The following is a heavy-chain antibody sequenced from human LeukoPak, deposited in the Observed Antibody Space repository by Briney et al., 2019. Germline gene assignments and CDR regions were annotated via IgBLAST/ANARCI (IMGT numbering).Heavy chain of an antibody. CDR2: IYVGGAT. Sequence: IYVGGATYYADSVKGRFTISRDNSENTLYLQMKSLRAEDTAVYYCARGDGYNFFDYWGRGTLVTVSS. D-gene: IGHD5-24*01. CDR3: ARGDGYNFFDY. J-gene: IGHJ4*02. V-gene: IGHV3-53*01.